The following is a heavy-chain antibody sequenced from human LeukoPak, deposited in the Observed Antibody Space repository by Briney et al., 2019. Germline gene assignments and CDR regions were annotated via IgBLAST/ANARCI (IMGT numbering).Heavy chain of an antibody. Sequence: GASVKVSCKASGYTFTPYAIHWVRQAPGQRLEWMGWINTGNGNTKYSQRFQGRVTTTRDASASTADMDLSSLRSEDTAVYYCARAPGSGSYSAFDYWGQGTLVTVSS. CDR1: GYTFTPYA. CDR3: ARAPGSGSYSAFDY. V-gene: IGHV1-3*04. D-gene: IGHD1-26*01. J-gene: IGHJ4*02. CDR2: INTGNGNT.